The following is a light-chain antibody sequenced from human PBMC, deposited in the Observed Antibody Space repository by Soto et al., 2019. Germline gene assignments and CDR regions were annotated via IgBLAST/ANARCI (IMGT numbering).Light chain of an antibody. CDR1: SSDVGGHND. J-gene: IGLJ1*01. V-gene: IGLV2-14*01. CDR3: CSYSSNLTPYV. Sequence: QSALTQPASVSGSPGQSITISCTGTSSDVGGHNDVSWYQQHPGKVPKLLIYGVTNRPSGVSNRFSGSKSGNMASLTISGLQAEDEADYYCCSYSSNLTPYVFGTGTMLTVL. CDR2: GVT.